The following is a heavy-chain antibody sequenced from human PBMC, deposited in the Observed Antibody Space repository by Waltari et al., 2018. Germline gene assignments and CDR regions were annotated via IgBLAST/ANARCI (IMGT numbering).Heavy chain of an antibody. D-gene: IGHD3-22*01. V-gene: IGHV3-15*01. CDR3: TTDAAMIVVALDAFDI. CDR2: IKSKTDGGTT. J-gene: IGHJ3*02. Sequence: EVQLVESGGGLVKPGGSLRLSCAASGFTFSNAWMSWVRQAPGKGLEWVGRIKSKTDGGTTDYAAPVKGRFTISRDDSKNTLYLQMNSLKTEDTAVYYCTTDAAMIVVALDAFDIWGQGTMVTVSS. CDR1: GFTFSNAW.